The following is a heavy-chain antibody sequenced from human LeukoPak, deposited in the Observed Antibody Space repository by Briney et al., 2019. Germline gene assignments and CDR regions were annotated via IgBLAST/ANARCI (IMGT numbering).Heavy chain of an antibody. V-gene: IGHV4-59*08. D-gene: IGHD3-22*01. CDR1: GGSISSYY. Sequence: PSETLSLTCTVSGGSISSYYWSWIRQPPGKRLEWIGYIYYSGSTNYNPSLKSRVTIPVDTSKDQFSLKLSSVTAADTAVYYCARGGGHYYDSSCYEGDFDYWGQGTLVTVSS. J-gene: IGHJ4*02. CDR2: IYYSGST. CDR3: ARGGGHYYDSSCYEGDFDY.